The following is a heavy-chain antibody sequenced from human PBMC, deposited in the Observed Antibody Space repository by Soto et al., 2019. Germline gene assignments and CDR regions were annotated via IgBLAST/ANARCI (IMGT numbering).Heavy chain of an antibody. CDR3: ARVAVTTYYFDT. V-gene: IGHV3-74*01. D-gene: IGHD4-17*01. J-gene: IGHJ4*01. CDR1: GFTFSNYW. CDR2: INPDGSRT. Sequence: GRSLRLSCAASGFTFSNYWMHWVRQTPGKGLVWVSRINPDGSRTSYADSVRGRFTISRDNAKNTLYLQMNSLGADDTAVYYCARVAVTTYYFDTWGDGTLVTGSS.